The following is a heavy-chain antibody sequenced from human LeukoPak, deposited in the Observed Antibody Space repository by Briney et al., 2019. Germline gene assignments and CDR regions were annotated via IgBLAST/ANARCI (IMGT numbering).Heavy chain of an antibody. J-gene: IGHJ4*02. D-gene: IGHD6-19*01. CDR3: AKALWYRSGWYGFDY. CDR1: GFTFTIYA. V-gene: IGHV3-23*01. CDR2: ISGSGGST. Sequence: GGSLRLSCAASGFTFTIYAMSWVRQAPGKGLEWASAISGSGGSTYYADSVKGRFTISRDSSKNTLYLQMNSLRAEDTAVYYCAKALWYRSGWYGFDYWGQGTLVTVSS.